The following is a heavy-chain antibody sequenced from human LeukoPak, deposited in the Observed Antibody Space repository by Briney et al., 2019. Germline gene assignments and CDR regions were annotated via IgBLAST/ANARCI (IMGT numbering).Heavy chain of an antibody. CDR1: GGFISSNSAY. J-gene: IGHJ1*01. CDR3: ARDSGNVVVPAAKRAKYFQH. V-gene: IGHV4-30-2*01. CDR2: IYHSGST. Sequence: SETLSLTCPVSGGFISSNSAYWSWIRQPPGKGLEWIGYIYHSGSTYYNPSLKSRVTISVDRSKNQFSLKLSSVTAADTAVYYCARDSGNVVVPAAKRAKYFQHWGQGTLVTVSS. D-gene: IGHD2-2*01.